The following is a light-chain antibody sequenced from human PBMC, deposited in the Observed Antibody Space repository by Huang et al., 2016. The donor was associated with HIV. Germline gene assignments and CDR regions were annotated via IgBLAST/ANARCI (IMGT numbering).Light chain of an antibody. CDR2: ATS. Sequence: DIQMTQSPSSLSASVGDRVTITCRASQGISNSVAWYQQRPGKAPKLLLYATSRLDTGAPSRFSGSRSGTEYTLTSSSLQPEDLATYYCQQYYNNPPWTFGQGTKVEIK. CDR1: QGISNS. J-gene: IGKJ1*01. V-gene: IGKV1-NL1*01. CDR3: QQYYNNPPWT.